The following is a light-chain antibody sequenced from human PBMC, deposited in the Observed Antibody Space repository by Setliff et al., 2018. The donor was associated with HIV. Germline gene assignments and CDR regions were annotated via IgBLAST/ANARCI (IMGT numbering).Light chain of an antibody. CDR3: AVWDNALKGYV. CDR1: SSNIGVNV. J-gene: IGLJ1*01. V-gene: IGLV1-44*01. Sequence: QSVLSQPPSASGTPGQRVTISCSGSSSNIGVNVVNWYQHLPGTSPKLLIYNNYQRPSGVPDRFSGSKSGSSGSLAISGLQSEDEADYYCAVWDNALKGYVFGTGTKVTV. CDR2: NNY.